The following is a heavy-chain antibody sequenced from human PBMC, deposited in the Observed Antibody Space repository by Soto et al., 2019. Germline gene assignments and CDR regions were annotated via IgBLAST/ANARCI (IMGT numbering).Heavy chain of an antibody. V-gene: IGHV4-59*01. D-gene: IGHD3-10*01. CDR3: ARDSLLRFGESNCYYDRMYV. Sequence: PSETLSLNCAVSGDSINLYYCSCIRKPPGKGLEWIGYIYYSGSTNYNPSLKSRVTISVETSKNQFSLKLSSVTAADTAVYYCARDSLLRFGESNCYYDRMYVWGQRPTVNVS. CDR1: GDSINLYY. J-gene: IGHJ6*02. CDR2: IYYSGST.